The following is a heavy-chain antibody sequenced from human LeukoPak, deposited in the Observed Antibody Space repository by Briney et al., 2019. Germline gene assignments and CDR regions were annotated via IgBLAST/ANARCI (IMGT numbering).Heavy chain of an antibody. J-gene: IGHJ4*02. CDR3: AREKTTPEAVFDY. D-gene: IGHD1-1*01. CDR1: GGSISSGVYY. CDR2: IYYSGST. Sequence: PSETLSLTCTVSGGSISSGVYYSSWIRQHPGRGLEWLGYIYYSGSTYYNPSLKSRVTISVDTSKNQSSLKLSSVTAADTAVYYCAREKTTPEAVFDYWGQGTLVTVSS. V-gene: IGHV4-31*03.